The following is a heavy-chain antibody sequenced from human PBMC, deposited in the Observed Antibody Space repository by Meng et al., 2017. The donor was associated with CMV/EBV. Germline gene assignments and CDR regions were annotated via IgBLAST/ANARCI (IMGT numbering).Heavy chain of an antibody. J-gene: IGHJ6*02. CDR1: GFTFSSYS. Sequence: GESLKISCAASGFTFSSYSMNWVRQAPGKGLEWVSSISSSSSYIYYADSVKGRFTISRDNAKNSLHLQMNSLRAEDTAVYYCARDDRSGSYYDYYYYGMDVWGQGTTVTVSS. D-gene: IGHD1-26*01. V-gene: IGHV3-21*01. CDR2: ISSSSSYI. CDR3: ARDDRSGSYYDYYYYGMDV.